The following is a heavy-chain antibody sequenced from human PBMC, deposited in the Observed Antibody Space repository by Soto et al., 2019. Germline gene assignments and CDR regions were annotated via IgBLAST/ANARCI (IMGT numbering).Heavy chain of an antibody. CDR3: ARLSESAVVTATTIGY. CDR1: GYSFTSYW. J-gene: IGHJ4*02. D-gene: IGHD2-21*02. CDR2: IYPGDSDT. Sequence: GESLKISCKGSGYSFTSYWIGWVRQMPGKGLEWMGIIYPGDSDTRYSPSFQGQVTISADKSISTAYLQWSSLKASDTAMYYCARLSESAVVTATTIGYWGQGTLVTVSS. V-gene: IGHV5-51*01.